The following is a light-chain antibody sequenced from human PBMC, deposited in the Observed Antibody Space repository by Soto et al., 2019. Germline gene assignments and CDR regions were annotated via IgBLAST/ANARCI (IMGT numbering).Light chain of an antibody. CDR2: GAS. V-gene: IGKV3-20*01. J-gene: IGKJ1*01. CDR3: QQYGNTPWT. CDR1: QSISSRY. Sequence: EIVLTQSPGTLSLSPGEGATISCRSRQSISSRYLARYQQKPGQAPRLLIYGASSRATGIPDRFSGSGSGTDFTLTISRLEPEDFAVFYCQQYGNTPWTFGQGTKVEFK.